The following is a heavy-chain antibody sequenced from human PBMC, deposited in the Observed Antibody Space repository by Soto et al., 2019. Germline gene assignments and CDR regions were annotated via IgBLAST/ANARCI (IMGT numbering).Heavy chain of an antibody. CDR2: IPSGSSYS. V-gene: IGHV3-11*06. D-gene: IGHD6-19*01. Sequence: QVQLVESGGGLVKPGGSLRLSCAASGFTFSDYYMGWVRQAPGKGLEWISYIPSGSSYSNSADSVKGRFTIAGDNAKNSLYPQMNSLRVEDTAVYYWVGDPFGAVAGKKKYDDYGLHVWGQGTTVTVSS. CDR3: VGDPFGAVAGKKKYDDYGLHV. CDR1: GFTFSDYY. J-gene: IGHJ6*02.